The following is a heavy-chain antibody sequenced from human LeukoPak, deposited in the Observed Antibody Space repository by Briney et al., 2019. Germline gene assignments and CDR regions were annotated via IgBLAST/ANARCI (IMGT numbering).Heavy chain of an antibody. CDR1: GYTFTNYG. Sequence: GASVKFSCKASGYTFTNYGISWVRQAPGQGLDWMGWISAYNGNKVYAQELQGRVTMTTDTSTSTAYMELRSLRSDDTAVYYCARDRWSSSSSEGALDIWGQGTMVTVSS. V-gene: IGHV1-18*01. J-gene: IGHJ3*02. CDR2: ISAYNGNK. D-gene: IGHD6-6*01. CDR3: ARDRWSSSSSEGALDI.